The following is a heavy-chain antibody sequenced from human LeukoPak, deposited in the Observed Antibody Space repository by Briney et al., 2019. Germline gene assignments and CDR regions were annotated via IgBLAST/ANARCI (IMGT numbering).Heavy chain of an antibody. CDR2: ISSSSSYI. Sequence: GGSLRLSCAASGFSFSSYSMSWVRQAPGKGLEWVSSISSSSSYIYYADSVKGRFTISRDNAKNSLYLQMNSLRAEDTAVYYCARDYDFSYYYMDVWGKGTTVTVSS. CDR3: ARDYDFSYYYMDV. J-gene: IGHJ6*03. CDR1: GFSFSSYS. V-gene: IGHV3-21*01. D-gene: IGHD3-3*01.